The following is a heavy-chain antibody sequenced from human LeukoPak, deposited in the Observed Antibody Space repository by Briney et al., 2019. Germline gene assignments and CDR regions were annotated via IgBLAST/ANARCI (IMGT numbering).Heavy chain of an antibody. CDR1: GGSISSYY. CDR2: INHSGST. Sequence: SETLSLTCTVSGGSISSYYWSWIRQPPGKGLEWIGEINHSGSTNYNPSLKSRVTISVDTSKNQFSLKLSSVTAAVTAVYYCARGVGSGWYTYFDYWGQGTLVTVSS. V-gene: IGHV4-34*01. J-gene: IGHJ4*02. D-gene: IGHD6-19*01. CDR3: ARGVGSGWYTYFDY.